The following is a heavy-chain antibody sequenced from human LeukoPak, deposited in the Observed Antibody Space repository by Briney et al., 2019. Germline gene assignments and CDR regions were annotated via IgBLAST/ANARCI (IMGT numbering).Heavy chain of an antibody. CDR2: IRYDGSNK. D-gene: IGHD2-2*02. CDR1: GFTFSSYG. CDR3: ARDDGYCSSTSCYTGSGSPLGLDY. J-gene: IGHJ4*02. Sequence: GGSLRLSCAASGFTFSSYGMHWVRQAPGKGLEWVAFIRYDGSNKYYADSVKGRFTISRDNSKNTLYLQMNSLRAEDTAVYYCARDDGYCSSTSCYTGSGSPLGLDYSGQGTLVTVSS. V-gene: IGHV3-30*02.